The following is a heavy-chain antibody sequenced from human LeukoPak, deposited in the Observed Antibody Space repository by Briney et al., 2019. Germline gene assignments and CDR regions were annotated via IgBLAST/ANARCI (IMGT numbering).Heavy chain of an antibody. V-gene: IGHV3-21*01. Sequence: GGSLRLSCAASGFTFSSYSMNWVRQAPGKGLEWVSSISSSSSYIYYGDSVKGRFTISRDNAKNSLYLQMNSLRAEDTAVYYCARVSGYAFDIWGQGTMVTVSS. CDR3: ARVSGYAFDI. CDR2: ISSSSSYI. CDR1: GFTFSSYS. J-gene: IGHJ3*02.